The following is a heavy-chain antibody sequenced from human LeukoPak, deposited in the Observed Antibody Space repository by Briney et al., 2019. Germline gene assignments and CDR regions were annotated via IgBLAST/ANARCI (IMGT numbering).Heavy chain of an antibody. J-gene: IGHJ4*02. D-gene: IGHD3-10*01. Sequence: PGGSLRLSCAASGFTFTSYAMSWVRQAPGKGLEWVSGISGSGGTTYYADSVKGRFTISRDNSKNTLYLQMNSLRAEDTAVYYCAKDTKSLYYSPNFDYWGQGTLVTVSS. CDR1: GFTFTSYA. CDR2: ISGSGGTT. V-gene: IGHV3-23*01. CDR3: AKDTKSLYYSPNFDY.